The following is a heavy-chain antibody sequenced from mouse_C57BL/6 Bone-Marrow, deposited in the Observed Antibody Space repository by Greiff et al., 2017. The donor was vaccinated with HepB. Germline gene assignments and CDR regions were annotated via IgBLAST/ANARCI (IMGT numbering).Heavy chain of an antibody. J-gene: IGHJ4*01. CDR2: IDPEDGET. D-gene: IGHD1-1*01. CDR3: ATDYYGSSSYAMVY. CDR1: GFNIKDYY. V-gene: IGHV14-2*01. Sequence: EVHLVESGAELVKPGASVKLSCTASGFNIKDYYMPWVKQRTEQGLEWIVRIDPEDGETKYAPRFQGKATITADTSSNTAYLQLSSLTSEDTAVYYCATDYYGSSSYAMVYWGQGTSVTVSS.